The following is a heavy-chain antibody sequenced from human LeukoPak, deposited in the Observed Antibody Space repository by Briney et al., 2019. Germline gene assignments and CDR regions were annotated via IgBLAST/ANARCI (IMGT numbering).Heavy chain of an antibody. Sequence: GGSLRLSCAASGFTFSDYYMSWIRQAPGKGLEWVSYISSSGSTIYYADSVKGRFTISRDSAKNSLYLQMNSLRAEDTAVYYCAAELGYCSGGSCYSFADPWGQGTLVTVSS. CDR2: ISSSGSTI. CDR1: GFTFSDYY. J-gene: IGHJ5*02. V-gene: IGHV3-11*01. CDR3: AAELGYCSGGSCYSFADP. D-gene: IGHD2-15*01.